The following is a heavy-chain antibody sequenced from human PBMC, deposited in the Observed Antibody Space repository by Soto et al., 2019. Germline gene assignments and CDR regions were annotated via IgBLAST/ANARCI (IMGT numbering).Heavy chain of an antibody. Sequence: SETLSLTCTVSGGSISSYYWSCIRQPPGKGLEWIGYIYYSGSTNYNPSLKSRVTISVDTSKNQFSLKLSSVTAADTAVYYCARVEVPAAMRTEDYYFDYWGQGTLVTVSS. V-gene: IGHV4-59*01. D-gene: IGHD2-2*01. J-gene: IGHJ4*02. CDR3: ARVEVPAAMRTEDYYFDY. CDR1: GGSISSYY. CDR2: IYYSGST.